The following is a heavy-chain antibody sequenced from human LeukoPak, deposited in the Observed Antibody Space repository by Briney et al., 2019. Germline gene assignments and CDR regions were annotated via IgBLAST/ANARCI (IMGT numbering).Heavy chain of an antibody. J-gene: IGHJ4*02. Sequence: GGSLRLSCAASGFTFSSYSMNWVRQAPGKGLEWVSSISSSSSYIYYADSVKGRFTISRDNSKNTLCLQMNSLRAEDTAVYYCARDGYPGDYWGQGTLVTVSS. D-gene: IGHD5-12*01. V-gene: IGHV3-21*01. CDR1: GFTFSSYS. CDR2: ISSSSSYI. CDR3: ARDGYPGDY.